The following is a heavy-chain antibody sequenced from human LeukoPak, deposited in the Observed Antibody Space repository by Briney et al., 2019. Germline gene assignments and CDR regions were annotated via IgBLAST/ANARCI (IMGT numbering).Heavy chain of an antibody. CDR2: IYYSGST. V-gene: IGHV4-59*12. CDR1: GGSISSYY. Sequence: LETLSLTCTVSGGSISSYYWSWIRQPPGKGLEWIGYIYYSGSTSYNPSLKSRVTISVDTSKNRFSLKLSSVTAADTAVYYCARSDSSSWPFDYWGQGTLVTVSS. J-gene: IGHJ4*02. D-gene: IGHD6-13*01. CDR3: ARSDSSSWPFDY.